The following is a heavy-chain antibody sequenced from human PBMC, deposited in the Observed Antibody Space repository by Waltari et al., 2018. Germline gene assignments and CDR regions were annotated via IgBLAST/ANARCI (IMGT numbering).Heavy chain of an antibody. CDR1: GGSISRSSYY. V-gene: IGHV4-39*01. Sequence: QLQLQESGPGLVKPSETLSLTCTVSGGSISRSSYYWGWIRQSPGKGLEWIGSTYYSGRIDYNPTLKSRVTRSGDTSKNQFSLELTSVTAADTAVYYCARHWKKSGYRFDPWGQGTLVTVSS. CDR2: TYYSGRI. CDR3: ARHWKKSGYRFDP. D-gene: IGHD5-12*01. J-gene: IGHJ5*02.